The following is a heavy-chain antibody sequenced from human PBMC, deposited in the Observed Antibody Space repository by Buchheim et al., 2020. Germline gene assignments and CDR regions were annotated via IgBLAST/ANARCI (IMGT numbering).Heavy chain of an antibody. J-gene: IGHJ5*02. CDR1: GGSFSGYY. V-gene: IGHV4-34*01. Sequence: QVQLQQWGAGLLKPSETLSLTCAVYGGSFSGYYWSWIRQPPGKGLEWIGEINHSGSTNYNPSLKSRVTLSVDTAKNQFSLKLSSVTAADTAVYYCARGRFRGYDFWSGYYSGFDPWGQGTL. CDR3: ARGRFRGYDFWSGYYSGFDP. D-gene: IGHD3-3*01. CDR2: INHSGST.